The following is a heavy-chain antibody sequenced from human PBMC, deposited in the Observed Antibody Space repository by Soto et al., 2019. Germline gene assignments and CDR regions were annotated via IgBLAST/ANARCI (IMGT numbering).Heavy chain of an antibody. CDR2: ISSSSSYI. CDR1: GFTFSSYS. D-gene: IGHD2-2*01. Sequence: PGGSLRLSCAASGFTFSSYSMNWVRQAPGKGLEWVSSISSSSSYIYYADSVKGRFTISRDNAKNSLYLQMNSLRAEDTAVYYCARAYCSSTSCSLEYGMDVWGQGTTVTVSS. V-gene: IGHV3-21*01. J-gene: IGHJ6*02. CDR3: ARAYCSSTSCSLEYGMDV.